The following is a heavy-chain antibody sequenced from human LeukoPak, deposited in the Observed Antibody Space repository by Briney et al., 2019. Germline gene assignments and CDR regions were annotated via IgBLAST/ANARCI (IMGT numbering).Heavy chain of an antibody. D-gene: IGHD3-16*01. CDR2: IKEDGSRQ. Sequence: GGSLSLSCAASGFTFGTYWMSWFGQPPGKGLEWLANIKEDGSRQYYVDSVKGRFTISRDNAKDFLYLQMDSLRPEDTALYYCVKASPTSTQGMDVWGQGTSVTVSS. CDR3: VKASPTSTQGMDV. V-gene: IGHV3-7*03. CDR1: GFTFGTYW. J-gene: IGHJ6*02.